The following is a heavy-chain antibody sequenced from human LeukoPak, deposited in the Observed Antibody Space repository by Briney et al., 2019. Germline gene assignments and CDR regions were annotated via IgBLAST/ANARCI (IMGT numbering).Heavy chain of an antibody. Sequence: ASVKVSCKASGYTFNGYYMHWVRQATGQGLEWMGWMNPNSGNTGYAQKFQGRVTMTRNTSISTAYMELSSLRSEDTAVYYCARVVHGDYNYGMDVWGQGTTVTVSS. D-gene: IGHD4-17*01. CDR3: ARVVHGDYNYGMDV. CDR1: GYTFNGYY. V-gene: IGHV1-8*02. CDR2: MNPNSGNT. J-gene: IGHJ6*02.